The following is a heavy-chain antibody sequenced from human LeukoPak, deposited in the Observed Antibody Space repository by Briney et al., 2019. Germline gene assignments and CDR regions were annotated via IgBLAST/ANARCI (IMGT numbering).Heavy chain of an antibody. CDR2: INPNRGGT. J-gene: IGHJ5*01. CDR1: GYTFTGYY. Sequence: GALVKVSCKASGYTFTGYYMHWVRQAPGQGLEWMGWINPNRGGTNYAQKFQGRVTMTRDTSISTAYMELSRLRSDDTAVYYCARVSPCRSGGSCYLASWFDPWGQGTLVTVSS. V-gene: IGHV1-2*02. CDR3: ARVSPCRSGGSCYLASWFDP. D-gene: IGHD2-15*01.